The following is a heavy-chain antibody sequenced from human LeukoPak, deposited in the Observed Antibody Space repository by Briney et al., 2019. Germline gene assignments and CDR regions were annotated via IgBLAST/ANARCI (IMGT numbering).Heavy chain of an antibody. V-gene: IGHV4-38-2*02. D-gene: IGHD3-10*01. Sequence: SETLSLTCIVSGYSISSGYYWGWIRPPPGKGLEWIGNIHHSGSAYYNPSLKSRVTISVDTSKNQFSLKLSSVTAADTAVYYCAGGEIAMVRGGNWFDPWGQGTLVTVSS. CDR2: IHHSGSA. J-gene: IGHJ5*02. CDR3: AGGEIAMVRGGNWFDP. CDR1: GYSISSGYY.